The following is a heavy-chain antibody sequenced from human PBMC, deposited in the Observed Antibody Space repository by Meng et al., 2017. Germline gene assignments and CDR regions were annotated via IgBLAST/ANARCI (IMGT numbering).Heavy chain of an antibody. CDR1: GFTFSSYG. Sequence: GGSLRLSCAASGFTFSSYGLHWVRQAPGKGLEWVAVIWYDGSNKYYADSVKGRFTISRDNSKNTLYLQVNSLRAEDTAVYYCAGSIAAAGLFDYWGQGTLVTVSS. CDR3: AGSIAAAGLFDY. CDR2: IWYDGSNK. J-gene: IGHJ4*02. V-gene: IGHV3-33*01. D-gene: IGHD6-13*01.